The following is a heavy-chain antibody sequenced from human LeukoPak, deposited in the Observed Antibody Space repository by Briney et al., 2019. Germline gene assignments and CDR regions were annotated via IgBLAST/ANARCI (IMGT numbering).Heavy chain of an antibody. CDR1: GFTFSSYG. D-gene: IGHD6-13*01. J-gene: IGHJ4*02. CDR2: ISYDGSNK. V-gene: IGHV3-30*03. CDR3: ARVPYLRSFYYFDY. Sequence: PGRSLRLSCAASGFTFSSYGMHWVRQAPGKGLEWVAVISYDGSNKYYADSVKGRFTISRDNSKNTLYLQMNSLRAEDTAVYYCARVPYLRSFYYFDYWGQGTLVTVSS.